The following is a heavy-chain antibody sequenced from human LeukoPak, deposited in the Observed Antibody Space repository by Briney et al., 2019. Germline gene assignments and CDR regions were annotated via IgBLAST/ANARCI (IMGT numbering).Heavy chain of an antibody. Sequence: SETLSLTCTVSGGSISGYYWSWIRQPPGKGLEWIGYIHYSGGITYYNPSLKSRVTISVDTSKNQFSLNLTSVTAADAAVYYCARDLGYSGFDWAPWGQGTLVTVSS. D-gene: IGHD5-12*01. V-gene: IGHV4-59*12. J-gene: IGHJ5*02. CDR3: ARDLGYSGFDWAP. CDR1: GGSISGYY. CDR2: IHYSGGIT.